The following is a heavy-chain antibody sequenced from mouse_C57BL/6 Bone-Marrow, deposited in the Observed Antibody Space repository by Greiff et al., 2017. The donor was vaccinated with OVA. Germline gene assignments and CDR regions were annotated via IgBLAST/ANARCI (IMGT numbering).Heavy chain of an antibody. CDR2: IYPSDSET. Sequence: QVQLQQSGAELVRPGSSVKLSCKASGYTFTSYWMDWVKQRPGQGLEWIGNIYPSDSETHYNQKFKDKATLTVDKSSSTAYMQLSSLTSEDSAVYYCARQSRAYSNLRAFAYWGQGTLVTVSA. V-gene: IGHV1-61*01. CDR3: ARQSRAYSNLRAFAY. CDR1: GYTFTSYW. D-gene: IGHD2-5*01. J-gene: IGHJ3*01.